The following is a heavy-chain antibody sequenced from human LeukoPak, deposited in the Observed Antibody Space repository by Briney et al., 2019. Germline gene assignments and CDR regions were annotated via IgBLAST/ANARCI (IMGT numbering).Heavy chain of an antibody. CDR2: IYHSGST. J-gene: IGHJ2*01. CDR1: GYSISSGYY. D-gene: IGHD3-22*01. Sequence: MASETLSLTCAVSGYSISSGYYWGWIRQPPGKGLEWIGSIYHSGSTYYNPSLKSRVAISVDTSKNQFSLQLSSVTAADTAVYYCARHRYYYESSGFSFDLWAVAPWSLSPQ. V-gene: IGHV4-38-2*01. CDR3: ARHRYYYESSGFSFDL.